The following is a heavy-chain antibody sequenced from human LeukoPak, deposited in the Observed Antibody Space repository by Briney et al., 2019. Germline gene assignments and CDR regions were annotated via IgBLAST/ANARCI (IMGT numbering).Heavy chain of an antibody. CDR3: ARTHIAVAGADY. V-gene: IGHV4-39*07. CDR2: INHSGST. D-gene: IGHD6-19*01. Sequence: SETLSLTCTVSGGSISSGSYYWSWIRQPPGKGLEWIGEINHSGSTNYNPSLKSRVTISVDTSKNQFSLKLSSVTAADTAVYYCARTHIAVAGADYWGQGTLVTVSS. CDR1: GGSISSGSYY. J-gene: IGHJ4*02.